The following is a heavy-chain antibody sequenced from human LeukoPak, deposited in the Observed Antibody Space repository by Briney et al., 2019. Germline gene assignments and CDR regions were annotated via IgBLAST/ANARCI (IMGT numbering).Heavy chain of an antibody. V-gene: IGHV3-23*01. D-gene: IGHD1-26*01. J-gene: IGHJ4*02. CDR2: IIDSGNSV. CDR3: AKDPIFSGSYGVFDS. Sequence: GGSLRLSCAASGFTSSSCAMSWVRQAPGKGLEWVSTIIDSGNSVYYADSVEGRFTISRDNSKNTLYLQMNSLRAGDTAVYYCAKDPIFSGSYGVFDSWGQGALVTVSS. CDR1: GFTSSSCA.